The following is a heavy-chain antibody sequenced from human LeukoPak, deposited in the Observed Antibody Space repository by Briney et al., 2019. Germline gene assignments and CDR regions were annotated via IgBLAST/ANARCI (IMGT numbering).Heavy chain of an antibody. CDR1: GFTFDDYA. Sequence: GGSLRLSCAASGFTFDDYAMHWVRQAPGKGLEWVSSISWNSGSIDYADSVKGRFTISRDNAKNSLYLQMNSLRAEDTAVYYCARRGSDILTGYYKRGMDVWGQGTTVTVSS. D-gene: IGHD3-9*01. CDR2: ISWNSGSI. V-gene: IGHV3-9*01. CDR3: ARRGSDILTGYYKRGMDV. J-gene: IGHJ6*02.